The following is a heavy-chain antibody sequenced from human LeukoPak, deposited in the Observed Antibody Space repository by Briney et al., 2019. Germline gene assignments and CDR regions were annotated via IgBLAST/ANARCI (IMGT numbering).Heavy chain of an antibody. CDR1: GSTFSSYS. CDR3: ARNPTLMVRTSGAYYFDY. D-gene: IGHD3-10*01. Sequence: GGSLRLSCAASGSTFSSYSMNWVRQAPGKGLEWVSSISSSSSYIYYADSVKGRFTISRDNAKNSLYLQMNSLRAEDTAVYYCARNPTLMVRTSGAYYFDYWGQGTLVTVSS. J-gene: IGHJ4*02. V-gene: IGHV3-21*01. CDR2: ISSSSSYI.